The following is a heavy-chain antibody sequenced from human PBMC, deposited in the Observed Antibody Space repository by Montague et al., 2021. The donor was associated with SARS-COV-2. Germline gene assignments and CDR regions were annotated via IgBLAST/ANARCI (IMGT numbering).Heavy chain of an antibody. CDR2: GGST. J-gene: IGHJ6*04. CDR3: AKEISSSWIASYYGMDV. Sequence: GGSTYYADSVKGRFTISRDNSKNTLYLQMNSLRAEDTAVYYCAKEISSSWIASYYGMDVWGKGTRGTV. V-gene: IGHV3-23*01. D-gene: IGHD6-13*01.